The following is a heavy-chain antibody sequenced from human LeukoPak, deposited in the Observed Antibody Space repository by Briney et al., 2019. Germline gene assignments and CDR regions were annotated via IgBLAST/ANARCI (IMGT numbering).Heavy chain of an antibody. Sequence: EGSLRLSCAASGFTFSSYAMSWVRQAPGKGLEWVSAISGSGGSTYYADSVKGRFTISRDNSKNTLYLQMNSLRAEDTAVYYCARESYDYVWGSYRSPHAFDIWGQGTMVTVSS. CDR1: GFTFSSYA. D-gene: IGHD3-16*02. V-gene: IGHV3-23*01. CDR3: ARESYDYVWGSYRSPHAFDI. J-gene: IGHJ3*02. CDR2: ISGSGGST.